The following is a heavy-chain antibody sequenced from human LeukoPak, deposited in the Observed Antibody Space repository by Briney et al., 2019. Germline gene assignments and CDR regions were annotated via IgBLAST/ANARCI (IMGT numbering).Heavy chain of an antibody. V-gene: IGHV4-59*01. CDR3: TRTGTAMVTLYYYYYYMDV. D-gene: IGHD5-18*01. CDR2: ICYSGST. CDR1: GGSISSFY. J-gene: IGHJ6*03. Sequence: SETLSLTCTVSGGSISSFYWSWIRQPPGKGLEWIGYICYSGSTNYNPSLKSRVTISVDTSKNQFSLRLSSGTAADTAVYYCTRTGTAMVTLYYYYYYMDVWGKGTTVTVSS.